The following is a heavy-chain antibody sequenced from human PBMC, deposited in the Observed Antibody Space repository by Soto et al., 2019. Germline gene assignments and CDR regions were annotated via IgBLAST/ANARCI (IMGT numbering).Heavy chain of an antibody. Sequence: ASVKVSCKASGYTFTGYYMHWVRQAPGQGLEWMGWINPNSGGTNYAQKFQGRVTMTRDTSISTAYMELSRLRSDDTAVYYRARAGVEYYYGSGSYYNGPIVDYWGQGTLVTVSS. V-gene: IGHV1-2*02. D-gene: IGHD3-10*01. CDR2: INPNSGGT. CDR3: ARAGVEYYYGSGSYYNGPIVDY. CDR1: GYTFTGYY. J-gene: IGHJ4*02.